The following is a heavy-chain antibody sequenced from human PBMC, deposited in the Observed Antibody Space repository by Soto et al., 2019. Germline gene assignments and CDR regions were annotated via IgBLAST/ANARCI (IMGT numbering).Heavy chain of an antibody. CDR3: AKDWGYSSGWYRSDYYYGMDV. CDR1: GFTFNSYW. V-gene: IGHV3-7*01. D-gene: IGHD6-19*01. J-gene: IGHJ6*02. CDR2: IKQDGSEK. Sequence: GGSLRLSFAASGFTFNSYWMSWVRQAPGKGLEWVANIKQDGSEKYYVDSVKGRFTISRDNAKNSLYLQMNSLRAEDTAVYYCAKDWGYSSGWYRSDYYYGMDVWGQGTTVTVSS.